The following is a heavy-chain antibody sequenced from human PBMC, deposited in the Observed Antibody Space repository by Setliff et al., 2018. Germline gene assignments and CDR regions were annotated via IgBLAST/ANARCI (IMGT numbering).Heavy chain of an antibody. J-gene: IGHJ4*02. CDR3: VRSSAPQVVLAADFDF. V-gene: IGHV1-18*01. CDR1: GYSFTNYG. Sequence: ASVKVSCKTSGYSFTNYGINWVRQAPGQGLEWMGWNSVYAREFQDRVTMTIDTSATTVYMELKSLRSDDTAVYYCVRSSAPQVVLAADFDFWGQGTPVTVSS. CDR2: NSV. D-gene: IGHD6-19*01.